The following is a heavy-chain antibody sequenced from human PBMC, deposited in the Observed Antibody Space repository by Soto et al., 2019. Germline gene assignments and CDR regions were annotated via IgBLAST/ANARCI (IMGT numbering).Heavy chain of an antibody. J-gene: IGHJ5*02. V-gene: IGHV3-30*03. CDR3: AREGYCSSGTCYAGGWFDP. Sequence: QVQLVESGGGVVQPGRSLRLSCAASGFTFSSYGMHWVRQAPGKGLEWVAVIVYDGNNKNYADSVKGRFTISRDNSKNTLYLQMNSLRTEDTAVDFCAREGYCSSGTCYAGGWFDPWGQGTLVTVSS. CDR1: GFTFSSYG. D-gene: IGHD2-15*01. CDR2: IVYDGNNK.